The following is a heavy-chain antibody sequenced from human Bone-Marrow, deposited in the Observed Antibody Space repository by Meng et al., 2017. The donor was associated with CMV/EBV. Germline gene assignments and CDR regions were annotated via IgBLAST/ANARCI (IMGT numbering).Heavy chain of an antibody. CDR3: ARDRGGCSTISCYYYYYYGMDV. V-gene: IGHV3-7*01. J-gene: IGHJ6*02. CDR1: GFTFSSYW. CDR2: IKQDGSGK. Sequence: GESLKISCAASGFTFSSYWMSWVRQAPGKGLEWVANIKQDGSGKYYVDSVKGRFTISRDNAKNSLYLQMNRLRAEDTAVYSCARDRGGCSTISCYYYYYYGMDVWGQGTTVTVSS. D-gene: IGHD2-2*01.